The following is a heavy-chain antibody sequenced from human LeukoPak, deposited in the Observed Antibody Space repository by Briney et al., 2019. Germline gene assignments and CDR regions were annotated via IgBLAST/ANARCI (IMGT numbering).Heavy chain of an antibody. D-gene: IGHD5-18*01. V-gene: IGHV3-23*01. J-gene: IGHJ4*02. CDR2: ISGSGGST. CDR1: GFTFSSYA. CDR3: AGRFTEYSSGYVY. Sequence: PGGSLRLSCAASGFTFSSYAMSWVRQAPGKGLEWVSAISGSGGSTYYADSVKGRFTISRDNSKNTLYLQMNNLRAEDTAVYYCAGRFTEYSSGYVYGGQEPRVTVSS.